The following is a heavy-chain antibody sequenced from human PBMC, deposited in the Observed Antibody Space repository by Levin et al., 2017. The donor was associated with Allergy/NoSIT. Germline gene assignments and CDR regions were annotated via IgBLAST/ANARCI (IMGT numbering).Heavy chain of an antibody. J-gene: IGHJ4*02. CDR3: AKMVAVAGPDLQYYFDY. CDR2: ISGSGGST. CDR1: GFTFSSYA. V-gene: IGHV3-23*01. D-gene: IGHD6-19*01. Sequence: PGGSLRLSCAASGFTFSSYAMSWVRQAPGKGLEWVSAISGSGGSTYYADSVKGRFTISRDNSKNTLYLQMNSLRAEDTAVYYCAKMVAVAGPDLQYYFDYWGQGTLVTVSS.